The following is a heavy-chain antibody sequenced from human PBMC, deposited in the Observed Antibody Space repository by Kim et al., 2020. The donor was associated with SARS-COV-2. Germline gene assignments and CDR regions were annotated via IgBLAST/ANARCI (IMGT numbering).Heavy chain of an antibody. J-gene: IGHJ4*02. D-gene: IGHD3-9*01. V-gene: IGHV4-39*07. CDR3: ARDSPSVLRYFDWLSPFDY. CDR2: IYYSGST. Sequence: SETLSLTCTVSGGSISSSSYYWGWIRQPPGKGLEWIGSIYYSGSTYYNPSLKSRVTISVDTSKNQFSLKLSSVTAADTAVYYCARDSPSVLRYFDWLSPFDYWGQGTLVTVSS. CDR1: GGSISSSSYY.